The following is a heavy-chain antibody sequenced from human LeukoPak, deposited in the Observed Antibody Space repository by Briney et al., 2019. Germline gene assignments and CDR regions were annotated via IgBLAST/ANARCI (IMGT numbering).Heavy chain of an antibody. Sequence: PGGSLRLSCAASGFTFSDYYMSWIRQAPGKGLEWISYISSSGDTIFYADSVKGRFTISRDNAKNSLYLQMNSLRAEDTAVYYCARELCFGGRGARTTDFDYWGQGTLVTVSS. CDR2: ISSSGDTI. D-gene: IGHD3-10*01. CDR1: GFTFSDYY. V-gene: IGHV3-11*04. J-gene: IGHJ4*02. CDR3: ARELCFGGRGARTTDFDY.